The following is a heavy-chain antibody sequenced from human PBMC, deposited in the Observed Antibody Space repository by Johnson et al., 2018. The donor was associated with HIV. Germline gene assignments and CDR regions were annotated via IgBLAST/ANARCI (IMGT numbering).Heavy chain of an antibody. CDR3: ARVASIALRPDAFDI. CDR1: GFTFDDYA. Sequence: VQLVESGGGLVQPGRSLRLSCAASGFTFDDYAMHWVRQAPGKGLEWVSGISWNSGSIGYADSVKGRFTISRDNSKNTLYLQMNSLRADDTAVYYCARVASIALRPDAFDIWGQGTMVTVSS. D-gene: IGHD6-6*01. J-gene: IGHJ3*02. CDR2: ISWNSGSI. V-gene: IGHV3-9*01.